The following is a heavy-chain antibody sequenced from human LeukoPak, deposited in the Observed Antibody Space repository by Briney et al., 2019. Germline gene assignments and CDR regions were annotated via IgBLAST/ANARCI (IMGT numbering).Heavy chain of an antibody. J-gene: IGHJ2*01. D-gene: IGHD2-2*01. CDR2: ISGSGGST. CDR1: GFTFSSYA. CDR3: ARDTSGYCSTSRCYGSWYFDL. V-gene: IGHV3-23*01. Sequence: GGSLRLSCAASGFTFSSYAMSWVRQAPGKGLEWVSAISGSGGSTYYADSVKGRFTVSRDNSKNTLYLQMNSLGAEDTAVYYCARDTSGYCSTSRCYGSWYFDLWGRGTLVTVSS.